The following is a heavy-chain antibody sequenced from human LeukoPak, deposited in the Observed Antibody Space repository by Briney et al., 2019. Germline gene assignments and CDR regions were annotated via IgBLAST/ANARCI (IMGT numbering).Heavy chain of an antibody. V-gene: IGHV3-7*01. J-gene: IGHJ4*02. CDR3: ARVYFGVVRGPFDY. CDR1: GFTFSSYW. D-gene: IGHD3-3*01. CDR2: INQDGSEK. Sequence: GGSLRLSCAASGFTFSSYWMSWVRQAPGKGLEWVAHINQDGSEKYYVDSVKGRFTISRDNAKSSLYLQMNSLRAEDTAVYYCARVYFGVVRGPFDYWGQGTLVTVSS.